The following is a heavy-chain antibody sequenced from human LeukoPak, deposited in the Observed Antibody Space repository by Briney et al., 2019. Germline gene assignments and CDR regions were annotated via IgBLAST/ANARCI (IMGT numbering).Heavy chain of an antibody. Sequence: SETLSLTCTVSGASINSNNYYWGWIRQPPGKGLEWIGSIFYSGSTFYNPSLRSLVTFTVDTYKYHFSLKLDSAADTDTVEYYCARRVRGYGGYFDYWGQGTMV. CDR3: ARRVRGYGGYFDY. CDR2: IFYSGST. V-gene: IGHV4-39*02. J-gene: IGHJ4*02. D-gene: IGHD3-16*01. CDR1: GASINSNNYY.